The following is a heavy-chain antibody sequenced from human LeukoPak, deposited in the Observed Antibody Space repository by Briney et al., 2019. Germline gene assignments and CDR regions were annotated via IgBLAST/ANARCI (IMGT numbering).Heavy chain of an antibody. J-gene: IGHJ1*01. D-gene: IGHD3-22*01. V-gene: IGHV3-7*03. Sequence: GGSLRLSCAASGIIITSYWMSWVRQTPGKGLEWVANIKQDGSEKNYVDSVKGRFTIFRDNARNSLYLQMNSLRAEDTAVYYCATENLYYYDSSGYEYFQHWGQGTLVTVSS. CDR3: ATENLYYYDSSGYEYFQH. CDR2: IKQDGSEK. CDR1: GIIITSYW.